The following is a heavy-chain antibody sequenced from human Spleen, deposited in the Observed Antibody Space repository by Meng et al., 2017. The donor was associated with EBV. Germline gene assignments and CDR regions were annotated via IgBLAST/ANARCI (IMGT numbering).Heavy chain of an antibody. D-gene: IGHD2-2*01. CDR3: ARARRVVVPATMRRPFDY. CDR2: IHHSGDT. J-gene: IGHJ4*02. Sequence: QGQFPHWAHGLLKPSETLSLTCPVYGGSFSAYSWNWIRQPPGKGLEWIGEIHHSGDTNYNSSLKSRVTISLDTSKNQFSLKLNSVTAADTAVYYCARARRVVVPATMRRPFDYWGQGTLVTVSS. CDR1: GGSFSAYS. V-gene: IGHV4-34*01.